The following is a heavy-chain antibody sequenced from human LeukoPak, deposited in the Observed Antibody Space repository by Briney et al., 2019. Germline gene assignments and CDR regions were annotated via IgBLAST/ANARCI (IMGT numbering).Heavy chain of an antibody. Sequence: SETLSLTCTVSGGSISSGSYYWSWIRQPAGKGLEWIGRIYTSGSTNYNPSLKSRVTISVDTSKNQFSLKLSSVTAADTAVYYCARDWGYHNWFDPWGQGTLVTVSS. CDR2: IYTSGST. D-gene: IGHD3-16*01. J-gene: IGHJ5*02. V-gene: IGHV4-61*02. CDR3: ARDWGYHNWFDP. CDR1: GGSISSGSYY.